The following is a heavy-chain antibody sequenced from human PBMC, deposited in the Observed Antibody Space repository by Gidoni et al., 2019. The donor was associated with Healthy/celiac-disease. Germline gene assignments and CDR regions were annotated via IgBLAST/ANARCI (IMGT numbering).Heavy chain of an antibody. Sequence: EVQLVESGGGLVKPGGSLILSCAASGFTFSSYSMTWVRQAQGKGLEWVSSISSSSSYIYYADSVKGRFTIARDNAKNSLYLQMNSLRAEDTAVYYCARVSGYSYYYYMDVWGKGTTVTVSS. D-gene: IGHD5-18*01. CDR3: ARVSGYSYYYYMDV. J-gene: IGHJ6*03. V-gene: IGHV3-21*01. CDR2: ISSSSSYI. CDR1: GFTFSSYS.